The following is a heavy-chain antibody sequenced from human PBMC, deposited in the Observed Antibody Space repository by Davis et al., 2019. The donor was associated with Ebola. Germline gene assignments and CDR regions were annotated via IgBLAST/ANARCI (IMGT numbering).Heavy chain of an antibody. CDR2: IYYSGST. Sequence: PSETLSLTCTVSGGSVSSGSYYWSWIRQPPGKGLEWIGYIYYSGSTNYNPSLKSRVTISVDTSKNQFSLKLSSVTAADTAVYYCARGPGRSDYWGQGTLVTVSS. CDR3: ARGPGRSDY. D-gene: IGHD6-6*01. CDR1: GGSVSSGSYY. V-gene: IGHV4-61*01. J-gene: IGHJ4*02.